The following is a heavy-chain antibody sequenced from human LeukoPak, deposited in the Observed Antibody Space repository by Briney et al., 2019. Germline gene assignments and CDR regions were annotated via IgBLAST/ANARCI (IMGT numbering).Heavy chain of an antibody. D-gene: IGHD2-8*01. Sequence: QPGGSLRLSCAASGFTFSSYSMNWVRQAPGKGLEWVSYITTRSAIYYADSVKGRFTISRDNAKDSLYLQMNSLRAEDTAVYYCAKDANDSIYSFDYWGQGTLVTVSS. CDR1: GFTFSSYS. V-gene: IGHV3-48*01. CDR2: ITTRSAI. CDR3: AKDANDSIYSFDY. J-gene: IGHJ4*02.